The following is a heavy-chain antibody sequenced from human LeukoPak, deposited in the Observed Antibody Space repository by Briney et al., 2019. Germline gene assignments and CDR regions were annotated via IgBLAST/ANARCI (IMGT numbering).Heavy chain of an antibody. CDR3: ARDPHLWQPSPWGNWFDP. V-gene: IGHV3-33*01. Sequence: GGSLRLSCAASGFTFSSYGMHWVRQAPGKGLEWVAVIWYDGSNKYYADSVKGRFTISRDNSKNTLCLQMNSLRAEDTAVYYCARDPHLWQPSPWGNWFDPWGQGTLVTVSS. CDR1: GFTFSSYG. D-gene: IGHD6-13*01. CDR2: IWYDGSNK. J-gene: IGHJ5*02.